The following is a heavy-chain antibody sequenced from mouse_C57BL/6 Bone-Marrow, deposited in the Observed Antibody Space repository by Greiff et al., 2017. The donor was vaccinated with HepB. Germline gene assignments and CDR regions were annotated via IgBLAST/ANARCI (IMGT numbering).Heavy chain of an antibody. J-gene: IGHJ1*03. CDR3: ARFTTVVAPSYWYFDV. Sequence: EVKLVESGGGLVQPGGSLSLSCAASGFTFTDYYMSWVRQPPGKALEWLGFIRNKANGYTTEYSASVKGRFTISRDNSQSILYLQMNALRAEDSATYYCARFTTVVAPSYWYFDVWGTGTTVTVSS. CDR2: IRNKANGYTT. D-gene: IGHD1-1*01. CDR1: GFTFTDYY. V-gene: IGHV7-3*01.